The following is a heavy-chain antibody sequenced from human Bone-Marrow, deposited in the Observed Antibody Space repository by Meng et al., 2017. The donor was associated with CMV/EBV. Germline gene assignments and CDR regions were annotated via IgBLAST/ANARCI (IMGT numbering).Heavy chain of an antibody. D-gene: IGHD3-10*01. V-gene: IGHV3-72*01. J-gene: IGHJ4*02. CDR3: TSVRTRFGELLGGDY. CDR1: GITFSDHY. CDR2: TRNKANSYTA. Sequence: GGSLRLSCAASGITFSDHYMDWVRQAPGKGLEWVGRTRNKANSYTAEYAASVKGRFTISRDDSKNSLYLQMNSLKIEDTAVYYCTSVRTRFGELLGGDYWGQGTLVTVSS.